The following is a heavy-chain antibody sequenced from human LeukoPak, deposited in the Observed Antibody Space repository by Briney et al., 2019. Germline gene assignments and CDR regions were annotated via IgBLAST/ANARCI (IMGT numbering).Heavy chain of an antibody. CDR2: ISGSGGST. CDR3: AKDSRRSTSCYRLDY. Sequence: GGSLRLSCAASGFTFSSYAMTWVRQAPGKGLEWVSGISGSGGSTYYADSVKGRFTISRDNSKSTLYLQMNSLRAEDTAVYYCAKDSRRSTSCYRLDYWGQGTLVTVSS. J-gene: IGHJ4*02. CDR1: GFTFSSYA. D-gene: IGHD2-2*01. V-gene: IGHV3-23*01.